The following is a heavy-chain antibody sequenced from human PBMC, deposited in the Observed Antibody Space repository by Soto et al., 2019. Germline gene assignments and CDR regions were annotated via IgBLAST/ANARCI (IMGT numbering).Heavy chain of an antibody. D-gene: IGHD6-19*01. J-gene: IGHJ3*02. CDR2: ISAYNGNT. Sequence: ASVKVSCKASGYTFTSYGISWVRQAPGQGLEWMGWISAYNGNTNYAQKLQGRVTMTTDTSTSTAYMELRSLRSDDTAVYYCARASSGGWGLDAFDIWGQGTMVTVSS. CDR1: GYTFTSYG. CDR3: ARASSGGWGLDAFDI. V-gene: IGHV1-18*04.